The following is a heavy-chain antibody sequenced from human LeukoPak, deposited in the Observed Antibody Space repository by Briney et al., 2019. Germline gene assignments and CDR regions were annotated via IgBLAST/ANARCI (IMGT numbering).Heavy chain of an antibody. V-gene: IGHV4-59*11. CDR2: VYYVGST. CDR1: GASIRSHH. J-gene: IGHJ4*02. Sequence: SETLSLTCTVSGASIRSHHWTWIRQPPGKGLEWIGNVYYVGSTSYSPSLKSRVTISLDTSKNQFSLEMNSVTAAETAVYYCAGSGDSSAYYSFWGQGILVTVSS. D-gene: IGHD3-22*01. CDR3: AGSGDSSAYYSF.